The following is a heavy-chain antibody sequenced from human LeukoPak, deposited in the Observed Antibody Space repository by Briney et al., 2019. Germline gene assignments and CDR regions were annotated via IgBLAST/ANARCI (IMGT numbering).Heavy chain of an antibody. CDR1: GGSFSGYY. D-gene: IGHD4-17*01. J-gene: IGHJ4*02. CDR3: ARALLRWYSYYFDY. Sequence: ASETLSLTCAVYGGSFSGYYWSWIRQPPGKGLEWIGEINHSGSTNYNPSLKSRVTISVDTSKNQFSLKLSSVTAADTAVYDCARALLRWYSYYFDYWGQGTLVTVSS. V-gene: IGHV4-34*01. CDR2: INHSGST.